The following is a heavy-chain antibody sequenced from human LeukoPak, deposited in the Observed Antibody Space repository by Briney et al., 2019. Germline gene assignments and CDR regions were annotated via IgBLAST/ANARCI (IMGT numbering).Heavy chain of an antibody. V-gene: IGHV3-30-3*01. CDR3: ARGGGLDV. D-gene: IGHD3-16*01. Sequence: HPGRSLRLSCAASGFTFSSYAMHWVRQAPGKGLEWVAVISYDGSNKYYADSVKGRFTISRDNAKNSLYLQMSNLRAEDTAVYFCARGGGLDVWGQGATVTVSS. CDR2: ISYDGSNK. J-gene: IGHJ6*02. CDR1: GFTFSSYA.